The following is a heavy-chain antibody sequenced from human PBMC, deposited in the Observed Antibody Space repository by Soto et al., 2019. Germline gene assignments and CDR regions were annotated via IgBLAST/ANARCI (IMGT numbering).Heavy chain of an antibody. J-gene: IGHJ5*02. CDR1: GYTFTSNG. CDR2: ISAYNGNT. V-gene: IGHV1-18*01. CDR3: ARITTVTTSELDP. D-gene: IGHD4-17*01. Sequence: ASVKVSCKASGYTFTSNGISWVRQAPGQGLEWMGWISAYNGNTNYAQKLQGRVTMTTDTSTSTAYMELRSLRSDDTVVYYCARITTVTTSELDPWGQGTLVTVTS.